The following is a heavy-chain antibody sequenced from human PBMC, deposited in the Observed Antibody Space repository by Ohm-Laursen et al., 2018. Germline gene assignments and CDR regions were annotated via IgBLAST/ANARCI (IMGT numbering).Heavy chain of an antibody. V-gene: IGHV3-48*01. J-gene: IGHJ4*02. D-gene: IGHD3-22*01. CDR1: GFTFRSYS. Sequence: SLRLSCTASGFTFRSYSMSWVRQAPGKGLEWVSYISSSSSSMYYADSVKGRFTISRDNAKNSVYLQMNSLRAEDTAVYYCARVSSTYYDSSGYYYEDYFDYWGQGTLVTVSS. CDR3: ARVSSTYYDSSGYYYEDYFDY. CDR2: ISSSSSSM.